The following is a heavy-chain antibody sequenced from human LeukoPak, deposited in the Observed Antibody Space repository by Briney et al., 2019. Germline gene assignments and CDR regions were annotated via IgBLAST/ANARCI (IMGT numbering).Heavy chain of an antibody. D-gene: IGHD4-11*01. V-gene: IGHV1-2*02. J-gene: IGHJ4*02. CDR3: ARTRRPNTVTQYLDY. Sequence: ASVKVSCKASGSTFTGYYMHWVRQAPGPGLEWMGWINPNSGGRNYAQKFPGRVTMTRDTSISTAYMELSRLRSDATAVYYCARTRRPNTVTQYLDYWGQGTLVTVSS. CDR2: INPNSGGR. CDR1: GSTFTGYY.